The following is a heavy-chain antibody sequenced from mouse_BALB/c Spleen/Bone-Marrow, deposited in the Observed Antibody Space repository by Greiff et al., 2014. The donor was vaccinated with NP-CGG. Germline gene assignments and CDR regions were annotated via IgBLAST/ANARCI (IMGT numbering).Heavy chain of an antibody. J-gene: IGHJ4*01. D-gene: IGHD1-1*01. CDR2: IWSDGST. Sequence: QVQLQQSGPGLVAPSQSLSITCTISGFSLTSYGVHWVRQPPGKGLEWLVVIWSDGSTTYNPALKSRLSISKDNSKSQVFLKMNSLQTDDTAMYYCARHYGSILYAMDYWGQGTSVTVSS. CDR1: GFSLTSYG. V-gene: IGHV2-6-1*01. CDR3: ARHYGSILYAMDY.